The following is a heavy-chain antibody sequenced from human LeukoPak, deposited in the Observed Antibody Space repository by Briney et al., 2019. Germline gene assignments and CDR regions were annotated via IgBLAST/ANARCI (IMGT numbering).Heavy chain of an antibody. V-gene: IGHV4-39*07. Sequence: SETLSLTCTVSGVSISSSSYYWGWIRQPPGKGLEWIGSIYYSGSTYYNPSLKSRVTISVDTSKNQFSLKLSSVTAADTAVYYCARTVGATYDAFDIWGQGTMVTVSS. CDR3: ARTVGATYDAFDI. J-gene: IGHJ3*02. CDR2: IYYSGST. D-gene: IGHD1-26*01. CDR1: GVSISSSSYY.